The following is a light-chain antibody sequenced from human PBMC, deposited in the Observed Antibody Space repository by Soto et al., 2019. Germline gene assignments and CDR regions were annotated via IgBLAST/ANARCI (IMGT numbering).Light chain of an antibody. CDR2: ENN. CDR3: GTWDSSLSAGV. J-gene: IGLJ3*02. V-gene: IGLV1-51*02. CDR1: SSNIGNNY. Sequence: QSVLTQPPSVSAAPGQKVTICCSGSSSNIGNNYVSWYQQLPGTAPKLLIYENNKRPSGIPDRFSGSKSGTSATLGITGLQTGDEADYYCGTWDSSLSAGVFGGGTKLTVL.